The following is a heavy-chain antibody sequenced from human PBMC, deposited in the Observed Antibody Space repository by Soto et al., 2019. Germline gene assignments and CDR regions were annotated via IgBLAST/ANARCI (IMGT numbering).Heavy chain of an antibody. J-gene: IGHJ5*02. Sequence: PSVKFSCKASGYTFTSYGIHWVRQAPGQRLEWMGWINAANGDTKYSPKFQGRVTITRDTSASTAYMELSSLRSEDTAVYYCVRRHVSATGIDWFDPWGQGTLVTVSS. D-gene: IGHD6-13*01. CDR1: GYTFTSYG. V-gene: IGHV1-3*01. CDR3: VRRHVSATGIDWFDP. CDR2: INAANGDT.